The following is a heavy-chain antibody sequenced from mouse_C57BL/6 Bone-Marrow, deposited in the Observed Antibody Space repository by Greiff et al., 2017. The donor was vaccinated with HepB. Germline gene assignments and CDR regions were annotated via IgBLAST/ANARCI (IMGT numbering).Heavy chain of an antibody. CDR2: IYPGSGST. V-gene: IGHV1-55*01. CDR3: TRGYYDYDVGLFAY. Sequence: VQLQQPGAELVKPGASVKMSCKASGYTFTSYWITWVKQRPGQGLEWIGDIYPGSGSTNYNEKFKSKATLTVDTSSSTAYMQLSSLTSEDSAVYYCTRGYYDYDVGLFAYWGQGTLVTVSA. CDR1: GYTFTSYW. D-gene: IGHD2-4*01. J-gene: IGHJ3*01.